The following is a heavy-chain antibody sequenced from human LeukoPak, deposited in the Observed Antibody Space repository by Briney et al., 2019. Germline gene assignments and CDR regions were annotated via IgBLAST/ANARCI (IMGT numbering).Heavy chain of an antibody. Sequence: GGSLRLSCAASGFTFSSYAMSWVRQAPGKGLEWVAVISYDGSNKYYADSVKGRFTISRDNSKNTLYLQMNSLRAEDTAVYYCAKEFGYSYGIFDYWGQGTLVTVSS. CDR1: GFTFSSYA. V-gene: IGHV3-30*18. J-gene: IGHJ4*02. D-gene: IGHD5-18*01. CDR3: AKEFGYSYGIFDY. CDR2: ISYDGSNK.